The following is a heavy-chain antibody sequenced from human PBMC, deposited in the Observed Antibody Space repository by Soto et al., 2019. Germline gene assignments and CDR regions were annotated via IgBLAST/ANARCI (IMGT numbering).Heavy chain of an antibody. D-gene: IGHD2-15*01. CDR2: ISGDGSGK. J-gene: IGHJ1*01. CDR1: GFIFSNYV. CDR3: AREDESIGKAGTFHN. V-gene: IGHV3-30*04. Sequence: QVQLVESGGGVVQPEGSLRLSCTASGFIFSNYVFHWVRQNPGKGLEWVVGISGDGSGKHYADSVKGRFTISRDNSKNTLSLQMNSLRTEDTAVYYCAREDESIGKAGTFHNWGQGTLVTVSS.